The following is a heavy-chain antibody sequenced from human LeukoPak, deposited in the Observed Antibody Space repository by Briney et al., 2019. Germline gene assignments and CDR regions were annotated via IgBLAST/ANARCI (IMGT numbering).Heavy chain of an antibody. Sequence: ASVKIFCKASGYTFSSNYIQWLRQAPGQGLEWMGMIYPRDGSTSYAQKFQGRVTVTRDTSTSTVHMELSGLRSEDTAVYYCARDQEGFDYWGQGTLVTVSS. CDR1: GYTFSSNY. CDR3: ARDQEGFDY. CDR2: IYPRDGST. V-gene: IGHV1-46*01. J-gene: IGHJ4*02.